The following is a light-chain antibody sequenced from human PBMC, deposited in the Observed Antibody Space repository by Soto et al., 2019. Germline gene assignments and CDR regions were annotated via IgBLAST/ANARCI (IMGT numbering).Light chain of an antibody. V-gene: IGLV2-8*01. CDR3: SSYAGRNNVV. Sequence: QSALTQPPSASGSPGQSVTISCTGTSSDVGGYNSVSWYLQHPGKAPKLMIYEVSKRPSGVPDRFSGSKSGITASLTVSVLQVGDEAVYHCSSYAGRNNVVFGGGTKVTV. CDR1: SSDVGGYNS. CDR2: EVS. J-gene: IGLJ2*01.